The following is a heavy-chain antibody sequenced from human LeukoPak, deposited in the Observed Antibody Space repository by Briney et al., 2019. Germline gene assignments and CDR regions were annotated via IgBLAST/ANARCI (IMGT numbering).Heavy chain of an antibody. CDR1: GFTFSSYS. J-gene: IGHJ4*02. CDR2: INHSGST. D-gene: IGHD1-26*01. CDR3: ARGGGIISYFDY. V-gene: IGHV4-34*01. Sequence: GSLRLSCAASGFTFSSYSMSWIRQPPGKGLEWIGEINHSGSTNYNPSLKSRVTLSVDTSKNQFSLKLSSVTAADTAVYYCARGGGIISYFDYWGQGTLVTVSS.